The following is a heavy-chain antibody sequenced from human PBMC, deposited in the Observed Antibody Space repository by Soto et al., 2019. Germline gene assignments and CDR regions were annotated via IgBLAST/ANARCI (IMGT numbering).Heavy chain of an antibody. D-gene: IGHD2-2*01. V-gene: IGHV1-3*01. CDR2: INPDNGNT. J-gene: IGHJ5*02. CDR3: ERGIAPGQLHP. CDR1: GYTFTRYT. Sequence: ASVKVSCKASGYTFTRYTMNWVRQAPGQRLEWMGWINPDNGNTKSSQKFQDRVIITRDTSASTAYMDLSSLRSEDTAVYSCERGIAPGQLHPPGQATLVTLSS.